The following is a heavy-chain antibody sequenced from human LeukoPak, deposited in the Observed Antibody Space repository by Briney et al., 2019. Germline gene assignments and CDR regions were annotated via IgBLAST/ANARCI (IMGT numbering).Heavy chain of an antibody. CDR2: INHSGGT. V-gene: IGHV4-34*01. CDR1: GGSFSGYY. Sequence: PSETLSLICAVYGGSFSGYYWNWIRQPPGKGLEWIGEINHSGGTNYNPSLKSRVTISVDTSKNQFSLKLSSVTAADTAVYYCARSGSGSHTYYYYGMDVWGQGTTVTVSS. D-gene: IGHD3-10*01. J-gene: IGHJ6*02. CDR3: ARSGSGSHTYYYYGMDV.